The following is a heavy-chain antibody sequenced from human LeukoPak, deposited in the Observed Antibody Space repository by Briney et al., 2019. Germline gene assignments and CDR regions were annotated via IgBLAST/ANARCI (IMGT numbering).Heavy chain of an antibody. Sequence: SVKVSCKASGGTFSSYAISWVRQAPGQGLEWMGGIIPIFGTANYAQKFQGRVTITADESTSTACMELSSLRSEDTAVYYCARSEIAVAALYYFDYWGQGTLVTVSS. V-gene: IGHV1-69*13. CDR2: IIPIFGTA. J-gene: IGHJ4*02. CDR3: ARSEIAVAALYYFDY. D-gene: IGHD6-19*01. CDR1: GGTFSSYA.